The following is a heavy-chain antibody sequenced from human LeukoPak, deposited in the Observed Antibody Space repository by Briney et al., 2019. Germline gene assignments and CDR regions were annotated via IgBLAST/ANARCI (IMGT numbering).Heavy chain of an antibody. CDR1: GFTFSTYP. CDR3: ARDSYCSSTSCHHYYYYMDV. J-gene: IGHJ6*03. D-gene: IGHD2-2*01. Sequence: GGSLRLSCAASGFTFSTYPMHWVRQAPGKGLEWVANIKQDGSEKYYVDSVKGRFTISRDNAKNLLYLQMNSLRAEDTAVYYCARDSYCSSTSCHHYYYYMDVWGKGTTVTVSS. V-gene: IGHV3-7*01. CDR2: IKQDGSEK.